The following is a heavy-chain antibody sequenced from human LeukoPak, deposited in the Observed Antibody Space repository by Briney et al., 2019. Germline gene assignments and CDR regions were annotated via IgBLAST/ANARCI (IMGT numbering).Heavy chain of an antibody. J-gene: IGHJ4*01. Sequence: SETLSHTCTVSGGFISSFYCSWIRQPPGKGLEWIGYIYYSGSTNYNPSLKSRVTISADTSKNQFSLRLSSVTAADTAVYYCARGTVDTATDHWGHGTLVTVSS. CDR2: IYYSGST. V-gene: IGHV4-59*08. D-gene: IGHD5-18*01. CDR1: GGFISSFY. CDR3: ARGTVDTATDH.